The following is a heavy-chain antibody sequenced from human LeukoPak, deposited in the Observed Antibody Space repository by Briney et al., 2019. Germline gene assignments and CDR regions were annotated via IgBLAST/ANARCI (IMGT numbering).Heavy chain of an antibody. CDR1: GFTFSSYA. CDR2: ISSSSSYI. CDR3: ARRNVSSGYYPRAFDI. V-gene: IGHV3-21*01. J-gene: IGHJ3*02. Sequence: PGGSLRLSCAASGFTFSSYAMSWVRQAPGKGLEWVSSISSSSSYIYYADSVKGRFTISRDNAKNSLYLQMNSLRAEDTAVYYCARRNVSSGYYPRAFDIWGQGTMVTVSS. D-gene: IGHD3-22*01.